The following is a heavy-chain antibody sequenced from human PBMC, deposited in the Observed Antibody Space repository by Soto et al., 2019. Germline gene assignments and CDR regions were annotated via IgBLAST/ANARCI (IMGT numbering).Heavy chain of an antibody. J-gene: IGHJ5*02. D-gene: IGHD6-6*01. Sequence: KPSETLSLTCAVSGYSISSGYYWGWIRQPPGKGLEWIGSIYHSGSTYYNPSHKSRVTISVDTSKNQYSLKLSSVTAADTAVYYCARVRYSSSSEGWFGPWGQGTLVTGSP. CDR1: GYSISSGYY. CDR2: IYHSGST. CDR3: ARVRYSSSSEGWFGP. V-gene: IGHV4-38-2*01.